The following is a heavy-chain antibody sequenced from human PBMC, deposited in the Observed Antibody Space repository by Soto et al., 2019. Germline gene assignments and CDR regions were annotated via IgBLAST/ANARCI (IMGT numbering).Heavy chain of an antibody. D-gene: IGHD2-15*01. J-gene: IGHJ4*01. Sequence: SETLSLTCTVSGGSISSGGYYWTWIRQHPGKGLEWIGYNYYSGITYYNPSLKSRVTISLDTSKNQFSLKLSSVTAEDTAVYYCTTDTISPPPNIGGYWGQGTPVTVSS. CDR3: TTDTISPPPNIGGY. CDR1: GGSISSGGYY. V-gene: IGHV4-31*03. CDR2: NYYSGIT.